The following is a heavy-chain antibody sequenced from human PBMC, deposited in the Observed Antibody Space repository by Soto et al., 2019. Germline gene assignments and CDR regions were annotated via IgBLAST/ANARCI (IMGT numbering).Heavy chain of an antibody. CDR2: ISVYNGNT. Sequence: ASVKVSCKASGYTFISYGISWVRQAPGQGLEWMGWISVYNGNTKYAQKLQGRVTMTTDTSTSTAYMELRSLRSDDTAVYYCARDGNDSSGHYYYYYGMDVWGQGTTVTVSS. CDR1: GYTFISYG. V-gene: IGHV1-18*01. J-gene: IGHJ6*02. CDR3: ARDGNDSSGHYYYYYGMDV. D-gene: IGHD3-22*01.